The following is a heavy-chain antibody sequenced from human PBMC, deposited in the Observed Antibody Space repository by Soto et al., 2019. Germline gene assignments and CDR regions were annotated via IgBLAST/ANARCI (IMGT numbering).Heavy chain of an antibody. V-gene: IGHV5-51*01. J-gene: IGHJ5*02. CDR3: ASRIPAGGIGGS. D-gene: IGHD6-13*01. CDR2: IYPADSDT. Sequence: GESVKSSCTACGYIFTHYWIGWVRQMPEKGLEWLGIIYPADSDTRYSPSFQGQVTISADKSINTAYLQWSSLKASDSAMYYCASRIPAGGIGGSWGQGTLVTVSS. CDR1: GYIFTHYW.